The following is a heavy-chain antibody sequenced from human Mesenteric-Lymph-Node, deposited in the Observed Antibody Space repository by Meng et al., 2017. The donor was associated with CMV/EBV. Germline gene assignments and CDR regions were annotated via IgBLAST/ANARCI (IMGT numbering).Heavy chain of an antibody. CDR2: ISYDGSNK. J-gene: IGHJ3*02. D-gene: IGHD6-25*01. CDR3: AREGSVHDAFDI. Sequence: GESLKISCAASGFTFSSYWMSWVRQAPGKGLEWVAVISYDGSNKYYADSVKGRFTISRDNSKNTLYLQMNSLRAEDTAVYYCAREGSVHDAFDIWGQGTMVTVSS. V-gene: IGHV3-30-3*01. CDR1: GFTFSSYW.